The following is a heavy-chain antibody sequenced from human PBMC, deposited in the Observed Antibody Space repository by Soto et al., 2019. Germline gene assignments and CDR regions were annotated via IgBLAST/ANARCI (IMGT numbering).Heavy chain of an antibody. CDR3: ARDYSSSYDY. J-gene: IGHJ4*02. CDR2: ISYDGSNK. D-gene: IGHD6-6*01. V-gene: IGHV3-30-3*01. Sequence: QVQLVESGGGVVQPGRSLRLSCAASGFTFSSYAMHWVRQAPGKGLEWVAVISYDGSNKYYADSVKGRFTISRDNSKNTLYLQMNSLRAEDTAVYYCARDYSSSYDYWGQGTLVTVSS. CDR1: GFTFSSYA.